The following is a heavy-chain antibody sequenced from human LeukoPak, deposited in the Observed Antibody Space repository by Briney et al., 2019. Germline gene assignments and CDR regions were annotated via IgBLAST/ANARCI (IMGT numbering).Heavy chain of an antibody. CDR3: AKDRYSNYGNWFDP. CDR2: ISGSGGTT. V-gene: IGHV3-23*01. J-gene: IGHJ5*02. D-gene: IGHD4-11*01. CDR1: GFTLSSYA. Sequence: PGGSLRLSCAASGFTLSSYAMSWVRQAPGKGLEWVSAISGSGGTTHYADSVKGRFAISRDNSKNTLSLQMSHLRHEDTARYYCAKDRYSNYGNWFDPWGQGTQVTVFS.